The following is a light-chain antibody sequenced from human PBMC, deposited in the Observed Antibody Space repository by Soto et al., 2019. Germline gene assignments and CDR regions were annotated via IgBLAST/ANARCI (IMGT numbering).Light chain of an antibody. Sequence: DIVMTQSPDSLAVSLGERATINCKSSQSLLYSSNNKNYLAWYQQKPGQPPQLLIYWASTRESGVPDRFSGSGSGTDFTLSISRLEPGDFAVYYCQQYGSSGTFGQGTKVDIK. CDR3: QQYGSSGT. J-gene: IGKJ1*01. CDR2: WAS. CDR1: QSLLYSSNNKNY. V-gene: IGKV4-1*01.